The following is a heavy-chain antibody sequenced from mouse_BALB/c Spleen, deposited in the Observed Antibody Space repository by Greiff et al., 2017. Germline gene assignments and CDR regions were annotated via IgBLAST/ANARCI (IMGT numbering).Heavy chain of an antibody. CDR2: ISSGGGST. J-gene: IGHJ1*01. V-gene: IGHV5-12-1*01. Sequence: EVKLVESGGGLVKPGGSLKLSCAASGFAFSSYDMSWVRQTPEKRLEWVAYISSGGGSTYYPDTVKGRFTISRDNAKNTLYLQMSSLKSEDTAMYYCARRSPLYGSRDWYFDVWGAGTTVTVSS. CDR1: GFAFSSYD. CDR3: ARRSPLYGSRDWYFDV. D-gene: IGHD1-1*01.